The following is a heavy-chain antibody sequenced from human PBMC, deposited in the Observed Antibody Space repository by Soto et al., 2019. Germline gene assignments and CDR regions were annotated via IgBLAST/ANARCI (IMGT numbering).Heavy chain of an antibody. Sequence: QVQLQESGPGLVKASETLSLTCTVSGGSISRYYWSWIRQPPGKGLEWIGYIYYSGSTNYNPSLKSRLTISVDTSKNQFSLKLRSVTAADTAVYYCARSVTILGLDPWGQGTLVAVSS. CDR3: ARSVTILGLDP. CDR2: IYYSGST. V-gene: IGHV4-59*01. J-gene: IGHJ5*02. CDR1: GGSISRYY. D-gene: IGHD3-3*01.